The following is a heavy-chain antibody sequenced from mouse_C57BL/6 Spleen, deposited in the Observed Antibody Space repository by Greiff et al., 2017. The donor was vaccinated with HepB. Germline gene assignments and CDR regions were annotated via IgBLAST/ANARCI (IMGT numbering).Heavy chain of an antibody. V-gene: IGHV1-82*01. CDR3: ARGPILEGYFDV. Sequence: QVQLKESGPELVKPGASVKISCKASGYAFSSSWMNWVKQRPGKGLEWIGRIYPGDGDTNYNGKFKGKATLTADKSSSTAYMQLSSLTSEDSAVYFCARGPILEGYFDVWGTGTTVTVSS. CDR2: IYPGDGDT. J-gene: IGHJ1*03. D-gene: IGHD2-14*01. CDR1: GYAFSSSW.